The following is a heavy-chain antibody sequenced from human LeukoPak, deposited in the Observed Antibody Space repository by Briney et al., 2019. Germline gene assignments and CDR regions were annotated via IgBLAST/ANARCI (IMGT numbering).Heavy chain of an antibody. J-gene: IGHJ6*02. D-gene: IGHD3-16*01. CDR3: ATYTHWVAGDV. CDR1: GFTFSDSW. Sequence: PGGSLRLSCAPSGFTFSDSWMSWVRQAPGKGLEWVANMNQDGSAKGYVDSVKGRFTISRDNARNSLYLQMSSLRPEDTAVYYCATYTHWVAGDVWGQGTTVTVSS. CDR2: MNQDGSAK. V-gene: IGHV3-7*01.